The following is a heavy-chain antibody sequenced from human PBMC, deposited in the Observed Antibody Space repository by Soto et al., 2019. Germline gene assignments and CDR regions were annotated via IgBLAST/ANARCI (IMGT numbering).Heavy chain of an antibody. D-gene: IGHD3-16*01. J-gene: IGHJ5*01. V-gene: IGHV1-18*01. CDR3: ARGRVGGDHDS. Sequence: QGQLVQSGAEVKKPGASVKVSCKASGYTFTSYGFSWVRQAPGQGLEWMGWISASNGNTNYAQKLQGRGTMTTDTSTGTAYMELRSLTSDDTAAYYRARGRVGGDHDSWRHGTLVTVSS. CDR2: ISASNGNT. CDR1: GYTFTSYG.